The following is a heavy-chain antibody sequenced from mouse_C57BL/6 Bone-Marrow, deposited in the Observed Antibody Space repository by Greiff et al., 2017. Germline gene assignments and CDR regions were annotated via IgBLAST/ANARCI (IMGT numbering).Heavy chain of an antibody. V-gene: IGHV1-7*01. D-gene: IGHD2-2*01. CDR1: GYTFTSYW. CDR3: ARWGLPPFAY. J-gene: IGHJ3*01. Sequence: QLPHSFSELSKPFSSFTLSFNSSGYTFTSYWMHWVKQRPGQGLEWIGYINPSSGYTKYNQKFKDKATLTADKSSSTAYMQLSSLTYEDSAVYYCARWGLPPFAYWGQGTLVTVSA. CDR2: INPSSGYT.